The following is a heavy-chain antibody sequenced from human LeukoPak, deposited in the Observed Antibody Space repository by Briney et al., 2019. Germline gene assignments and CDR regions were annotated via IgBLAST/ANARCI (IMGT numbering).Heavy chain of an antibody. CDR3: AKTMGAIDHDY. V-gene: IGHV3-23*01. D-gene: IGHD1-26*01. Sequence: GGSLRLSCAGSGFTFSDFWMTWVRQTPGKGLEWVSTVTDSGSNTYYADSVKGRFTNSRDNSKNTLYLQMSSLKAEDTAVYYCAKTMGAIDHDYWGQGALVTVSS. J-gene: IGHJ4*02. CDR1: GFTFSDFW. CDR2: VTDSGSNT.